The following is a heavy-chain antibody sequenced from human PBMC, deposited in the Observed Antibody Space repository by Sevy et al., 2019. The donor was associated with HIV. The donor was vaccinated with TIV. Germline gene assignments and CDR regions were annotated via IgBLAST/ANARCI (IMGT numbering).Heavy chain of an antibody. CDR2: ISHDGNNK. Sequence: GGSLRLSCVVSGFTFSTYAMHWVRQAPGKGLEWVAIISHDGNNKHYAGSVKGRFTISSDNSKNTLYLQVNSLSAEDTAVYYCAIELPPVTQFYFDYWVQGTLVTVSS. J-gene: IGHJ4*02. D-gene: IGHD4-17*01. CDR1: GFTFSTYA. V-gene: IGHV3-30-3*01. CDR3: AIELPPVTQFYFDY.